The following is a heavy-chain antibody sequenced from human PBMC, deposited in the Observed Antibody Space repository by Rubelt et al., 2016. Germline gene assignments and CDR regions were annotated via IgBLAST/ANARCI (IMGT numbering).Heavy chain of an antibody. V-gene: IGHV1-3*01. CDR2: IHGDNGDT. CDR3: ARVRGYGPYDS. Sequence: QVELVQSGAAVKKPGASVTLSCKASGFSLSDYSVQWVRQAPGQSLEWMGWIHGDNGDTKYSPQFQDRMTTSRDTAANTAYTELSSLTSGDTAVYYCARVRGYGPYDSWGRGTLVTVSS. D-gene: IGHD3-10*01. J-gene: IGHJ5*01. CDR1: GFSLSDYS.